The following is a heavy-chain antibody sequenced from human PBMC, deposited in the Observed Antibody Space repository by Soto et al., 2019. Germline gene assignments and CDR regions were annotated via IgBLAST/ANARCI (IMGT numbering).Heavy chain of an antibody. Sequence: SETLSLTCTVSGGSISSYYWSWIRQPPGKGLEWIGYIYYSGSTNYNPSLKSRVTISVDTSKNQFSLKLSSVTAADTVVYYCARDVTGNFDYWGQGTLVTVSS. J-gene: IGHJ4*02. CDR1: GGSISSYY. D-gene: IGHD3-16*01. V-gene: IGHV4-59*01. CDR2: IYYSGST. CDR3: ARDVTGNFDY.